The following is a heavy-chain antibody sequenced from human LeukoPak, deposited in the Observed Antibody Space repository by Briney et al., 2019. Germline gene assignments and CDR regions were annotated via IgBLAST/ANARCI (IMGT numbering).Heavy chain of an antibody. J-gene: IGHJ3*02. CDR3: AREDDLGAFDI. CDR2: IWYDGSNK. V-gene: IGHV3-33*08. D-gene: IGHD1-1*01. CDR1: GFTFSSDG. Sequence: GGSLRLSCAASGFTFSSDGMSWVRQAPGKGLEWVAVIWYDGSNKYYADSVKGRFTISRDNSKNTLYLQMNSLRAEDTAVYYCAREDDLGAFDIWGQGTMVTVSS.